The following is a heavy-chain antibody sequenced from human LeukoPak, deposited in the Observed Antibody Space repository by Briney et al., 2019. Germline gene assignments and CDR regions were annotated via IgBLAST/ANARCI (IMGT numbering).Heavy chain of an antibody. Sequence: GGSLRLSCAASGFTLSTYSMNWVRQAPGTGLEWVSSITSSSSHVYYADSVKGRFTISRDNAKNSLYLQMNSLRVEDTAVYYCARAEMTTITYPDYWGQGTPVTVSS. CDR1: GFTLSTYS. D-gene: IGHD5-24*01. CDR3: ARAEMTTITYPDY. CDR2: ITSSSSHV. J-gene: IGHJ4*02. V-gene: IGHV3-21*01.